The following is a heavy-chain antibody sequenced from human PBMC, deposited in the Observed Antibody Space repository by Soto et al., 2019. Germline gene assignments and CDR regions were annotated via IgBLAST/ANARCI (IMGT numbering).Heavy chain of an antibody. CDR2: INGGNGDT. Sequence: QVQLVQSGAEVKKPGASVKVSCKASGYTFTGYAIHWVRQAPGQRHEWMGWINGGNGDTKYSQKFQGRVTITRDTSASTAYMEHTSLGSEDTAVYHCARGYCSSTSCQYYFDFWGQGTLVTVSS. CDR3: ARGYCSSTSCQYYFDF. CDR1: GYTFTGYA. D-gene: IGHD2-2*01. V-gene: IGHV1-3*01. J-gene: IGHJ4*02.